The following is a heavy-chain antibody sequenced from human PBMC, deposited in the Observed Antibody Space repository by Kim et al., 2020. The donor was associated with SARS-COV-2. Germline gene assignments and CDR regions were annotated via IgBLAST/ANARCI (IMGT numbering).Heavy chain of an antibody. D-gene: IGHD2-15*01. J-gene: IGHJ4*02. CDR2: IWYDGRNK. Sequence: GGSLRLSCAASGFTFSSYGMHGVSQAPGKGLEWVAGIWYDGRNKYYADSLKGRFTISRDNSKNTLYLQMNSLRAEDTAVYYCARGSGGGDYWGQGTLVTVSS. V-gene: IGHV3-33*01. CDR3: ARGSGGGDY. CDR1: GFTFSSYG.